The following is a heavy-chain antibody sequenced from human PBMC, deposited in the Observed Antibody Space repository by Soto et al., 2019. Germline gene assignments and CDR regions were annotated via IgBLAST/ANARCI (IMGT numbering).Heavy chain of an antibody. V-gene: IGHV3-21*01. Sequence: GSLRLSCAVSGFYFNNYGINWVRQPPGKGLEWVSSVSKSDYTYYSDSVRGRFTISRDNAKNSVSLQMNSLRAEDTAVYYCAREDSIIIPAVSDFWGQGTLVTVSS. J-gene: IGHJ4*02. D-gene: IGHD2-2*01. CDR1: GFYFNNYG. CDR2: VSKSDYT. CDR3: AREDSIIIPAVSDF.